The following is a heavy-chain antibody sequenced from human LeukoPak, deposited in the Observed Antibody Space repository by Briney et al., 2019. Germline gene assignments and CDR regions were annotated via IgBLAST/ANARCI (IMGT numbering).Heavy chain of an antibody. CDR3: ARSGYCSGGSCYFWLDY. Sequence: SVKVSCKASGGTFSSYAISWVRQAPGQGLEWMGGIIPIFGTANYAQKFQGRVTITRDTSASTAYMELSSLRSEDTAVYYCARSGYCSGGSCYFWLDYWGQGTLVTVSS. D-gene: IGHD2-15*01. CDR2: IIPIFGTA. V-gene: IGHV1-69*05. CDR1: GGTFSSYA. J-gene: IGHJ4*02.